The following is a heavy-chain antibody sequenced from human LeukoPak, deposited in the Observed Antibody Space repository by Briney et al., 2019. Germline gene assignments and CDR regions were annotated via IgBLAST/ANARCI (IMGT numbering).Heavy chain of an antibody. D-gene: IGHD3-10*01. V-gene: IGHV3-21*01. CDR1: GFTFSGYS. Sequence: GGSLRLSCAASGFTFSGYSMNWVRQAPGKGLEWVSSISSSSSYIYYADSVKGRFTISRDNAKNSLYLQMNSLRAEDTAVYYCARDPYYYGSGSPSPFDCWGQGTLVTVSS. CDR2: ISSSSSYI. J-gene: IGHJ4*02. CDR3: ARDPYYYGSGSPSPFDC.